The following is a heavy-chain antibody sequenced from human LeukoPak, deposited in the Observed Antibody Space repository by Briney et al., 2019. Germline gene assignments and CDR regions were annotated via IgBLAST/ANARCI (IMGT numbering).Heavy chain of an antibody. V-gene: IGHV3-30*02. Sequence: GGSLRLSCAASGFTFSSYGMHWVRQAPGKGLEWVAFLAYDGSHKYYADSVKGRFTISRDNSKNTLYLQINSLRGEDTAVYYCAKSETGYSLDYWGQGTLVTVSS. CDR3: AKSETGYSLDY. CDR2: LAYDGSHK. CDR1: GFTFSSYG. D-gene: IGHD3-9*01. J-gene: IGHJ4*02.